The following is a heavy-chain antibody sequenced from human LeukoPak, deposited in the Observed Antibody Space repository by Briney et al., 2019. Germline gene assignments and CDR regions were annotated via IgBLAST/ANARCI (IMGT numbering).Heavy chain of an antibody. D-gene: IGHD3-3*01. CDR3: ARPHPRTVFGVFSYYYGMDV. Sequence: GGSLRLSCAASGFTFSGYSINWVRQAPGKGLEWVSSISSSSTYIYYADSVKGRFTISRDNAKKSLYLQMNSLRVEDTAVYYCARPHPRTVFGVFSYYYGMDVWGQGTTVTVSS. CDR1: GFTFSGYS. V-gene: IGHV3-21*01. J-gene: IGHJ6*02. CDR2: ISSSSTYI.